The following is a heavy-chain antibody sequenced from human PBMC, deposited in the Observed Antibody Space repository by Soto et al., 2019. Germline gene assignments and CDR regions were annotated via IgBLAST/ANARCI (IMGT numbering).Heavy chain of an antibody. D-gene: IGHD3-10*01. Sequence: EVQLVESGGGLVQPGGSLRLSCAASGFTFSSYWMSWVRQAPGKGLEWVAHINQAGNEKYYVDSVKGRFTISRDNAKLSLCLQMHSLRAEHTAVYYCGIAPYGSGSSYYFDPWGQGTRVAVSS. CDR3: GIAPYGSGSSYYFDP. CDR1: GFTFSSYW. V-gene: IGHV3-7*03. CDR2: INQAGNEK. J-gene: IGHJ4*02.